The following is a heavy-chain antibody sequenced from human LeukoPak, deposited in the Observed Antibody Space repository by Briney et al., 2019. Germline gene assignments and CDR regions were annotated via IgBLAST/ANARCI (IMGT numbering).Heavy chain of an antibody. D-gene: IGHD6-19*01. CDR3: ARVREQWLVRGGGYYMDV. CDR2: IYYSGST. CDR1: GGSISSSSYY. J-gene: IGHJ6*03. Sequence: KPSETLSLTCTVSGGSISSSSYYWGWIRQPPGKGLEWIGSIYYSGSTYYNPSLKSRVTISVDTSKNQFSLKLSSVTAADTAVYYCARVREQWLVRGGGYYMDVWGKGTTVTVSS. V-gene: IGHV4-39*07.